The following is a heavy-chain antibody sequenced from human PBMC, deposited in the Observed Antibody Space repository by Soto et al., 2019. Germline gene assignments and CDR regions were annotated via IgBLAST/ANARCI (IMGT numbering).Heavy chain of an antibody. CDR3: VRSSSFDY. CDR2: ISYDGSNK. J-gene: IGHJ4*02. Sequence: GGSLRLSCAASGFTFSSYAMHWVRQAPGKGLEWVAVISYDGSNKYYADSVKGRFTISRDNSKNTLYLQMNSLRAEDTAVYYCVRSSSFDYWGQGTLVTVSS. V-gene: IGHV3-30-3*01. D-gene: IGHD1-26*01. CDR1: GFTFSSYA.